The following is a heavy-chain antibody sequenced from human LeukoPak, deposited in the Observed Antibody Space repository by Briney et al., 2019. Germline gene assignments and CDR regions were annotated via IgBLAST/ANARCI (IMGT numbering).Heavy chain of an antibody. CDR2: ISYDGSNK. Sequence: PGRSLRLSCAASGFTFSNYVIHWVRQAPGKGLEWVAVISYDGSNKYYADSVKGRFTISRANSKNTLYLQMNSLRAEDTAVYYCAKSSSNYGDYDYMDVWGKGTTVTISS. CDR3: AKSSSNYGDYDYMDV. V-gene: IGHV3-30*18. CDR1: GFTFSNYV. J-gene: IGHJ6*03. D-gene: IGHD4-17*01.